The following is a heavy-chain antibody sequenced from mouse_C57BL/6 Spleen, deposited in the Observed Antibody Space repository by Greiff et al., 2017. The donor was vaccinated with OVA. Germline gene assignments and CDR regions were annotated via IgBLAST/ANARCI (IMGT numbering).Heavy chain of an antibody. Sequence: EVQLLESGPGLVKPSQTVFLTCTVTGISITTGNYRWSWIRQFPGNKLEWIWYIYYSGTITYNPSLTSRTTITRDTPKNQFFLEMNSLTAEDTATYYCARNGGYFDYWGQGTTLTVSS. CDR1: GISITTGNYR. CDR3: ARNGGYFDY. J-gene: IGHJ2*01. V-gene: IGHV3-5*01. CDR2: IYYSGTI.